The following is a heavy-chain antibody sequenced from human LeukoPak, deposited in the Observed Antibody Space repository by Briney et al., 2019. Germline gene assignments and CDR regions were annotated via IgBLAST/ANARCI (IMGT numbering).Heavy chain of an antibody. CDR1: GFTFDDYG. CDR3: ARDPGILTGYSDY. Sequence: GGSLRLSCAASGFTFDDYGMSWVRQAPGKGLEWVANIKQDGSEKYYVDSVKGRFTISRDNAKNSLYLQMNSLRAEDTAVYYCARDPGILTGYSDYWGQGTLVTVSS. CDR2: IKQDGSEK. V-gene: IGHV3-7*01. D-gene: IGHD3-9*01. J-gene: IGHJ4*02.